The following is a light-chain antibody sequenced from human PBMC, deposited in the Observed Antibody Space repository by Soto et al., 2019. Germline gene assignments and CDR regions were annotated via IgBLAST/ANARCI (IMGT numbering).Light chain of an antibody. V-gene: IGLV2-23*01. J-gene: IGLJ2*01. Sequence: QSVLTQPGSVSGSPGQSITISCSGTSSDIGSYNLVSRYQQHPGKAPKVIMFEGSRLPSGVSSRFSGSKSGNTASLTISGLRPEDEADYYCSSYAGSNVLVVFGGGTKLTVL. CDR3: SSYAGSNVLVV. CDR2: EGS. CDR1: SSDIGSYNL.